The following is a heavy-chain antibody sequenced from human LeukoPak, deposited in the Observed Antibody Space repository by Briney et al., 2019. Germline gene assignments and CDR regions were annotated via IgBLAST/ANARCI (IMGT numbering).Heavy chain of an antibody. D-gene: IGHD2-2*01. J-gene: IGHJ4*02. CDR1: GFTFSSYA. Sequence: GGSLRLSCAASGFTFSSYAMTWVRQAPEKGLEWVSAISGSGGSTDYADSVKGRFTISRDNSKNTLYLQMNSLRAEDTAVYYCGKGGREVPAARTYFDYWGQGTLVTVSS. CDR2: ISGSGGST. CDR3: GKGGREVPAARTYFDY. V-gene: IGHV3-23*01.